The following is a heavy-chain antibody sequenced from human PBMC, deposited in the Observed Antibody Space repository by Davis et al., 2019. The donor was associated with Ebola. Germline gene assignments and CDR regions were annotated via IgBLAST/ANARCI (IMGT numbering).Heavy chain of an antibody. CDR2: IYYSGST. J-gene: IGHJ3*02. CDR3: ARITYYYDSSGYNDAFDI. V-gene: IGHV4-59*01. CDR1: GGSISSYY. D-gene: IGHD3-22*01. Sequence: PSETLSLTCTVSGGSISSYYWSWIRQPPGKGLEWIGYIYYSGSTNYNPSLKSRVTISVDTSKNQFSLKLSSVTAADTAVYYCARITYYYDSSGYNDAFDIWGQGTMVTVSS.